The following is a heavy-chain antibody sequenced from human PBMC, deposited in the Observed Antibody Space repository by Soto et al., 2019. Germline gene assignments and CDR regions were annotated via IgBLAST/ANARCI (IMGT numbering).Heavy chain of an antibody. J-gene: IGHJ3*02. CDR2: ISYDGSNK. CDR3: ARPNPQTTVGDAFDI. D-gene: IGHD4-17*01. Sequence: GGSLRLSCAASGFTFSSYAMHWVRQAPGKGLEWVAVISYDGSNKYYADSVKGRFTISRDNSKNTLYLQMNSLRAEDTAVYYCARPNPQTTVGDAFDIWGQGTMVTVSS. CDR1: GFTFSSYA. V-gene: IGHV3-30-3*01.